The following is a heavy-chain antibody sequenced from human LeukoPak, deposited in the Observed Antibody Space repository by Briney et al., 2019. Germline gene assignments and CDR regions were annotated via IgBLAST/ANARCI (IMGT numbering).Heavy chain of an antibody. CDR1: GGSISSGSYY. V-gene: IGHV4-61*02. J-gene: IGHJ4*02. Sequence: SETLSLTCTVSGGSISSGSYYWSWIRQPAGKGLEWIGRIYTSGSTNYNPSLKSRVTISVDTSKNQFSLKLSSVTAADTAVYYCASGLVSGETYYYGSGTNLGFDYWGQGTLVTVSS. CDR2: IYTSGST. CDR3: ASGLVSGETYYYGSGTNLGFDY. D-gene: IGHD3-10*01.